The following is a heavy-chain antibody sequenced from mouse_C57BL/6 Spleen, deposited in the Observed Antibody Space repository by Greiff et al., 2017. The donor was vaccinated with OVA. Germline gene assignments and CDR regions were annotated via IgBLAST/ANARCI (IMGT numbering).Heavy chain of an antibody. J-gene: IGHJ3*01. CDR2: INPSSGYT. Sequence: VQLQQSGAELARPGASVKMSCKASGYTFTSYTMHWVKQRPGQGLEWIGYINPSSGYTKYNQKFKDKATLTADKSSSTAYMQLSSLTSEDSAVYYCARSLYGDDEGFAYWGQGTLVTVSA. CDR1: GYTFTSYT. CDR3: ARSLYGDDEGFAY. D-gene: IGHD2-2*01. V-gene: IGHV1-4*01.